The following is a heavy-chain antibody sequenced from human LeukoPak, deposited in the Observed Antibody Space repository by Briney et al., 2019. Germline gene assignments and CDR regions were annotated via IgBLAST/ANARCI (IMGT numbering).Heavy chain of an antibody. CDR1: GGSISSGDYY. CDR2: MYYSGST. J-gene: IGHJ3*02. D-gene: IGHD1-26*01. CDR3: ARDIVGATSVAFDI. V-gene: IGHV4-30-4*01. Sequence: SQTLSLTCTVSGGSISSGDYYWSWIRQPPGKGLEWIGYMYYSGSTYYNPSLKSRVTISVDTSKNQFSLKLSSETAADTAVYYCARDIVGATSVAFDIWGQGTMVTVSS.